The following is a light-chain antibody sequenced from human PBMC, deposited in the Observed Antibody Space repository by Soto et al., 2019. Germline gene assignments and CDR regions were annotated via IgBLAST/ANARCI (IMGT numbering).Light chain of an antibody. V-gene: IGKV3-15*01. J-gene: IGKJ5*01. Sequence: EIVMAQSPATLSVSPGERATLSCRASRSVSDNLAWYQQKPGQAPRLLIHGASTRATGIPARFSGSGSGTEFTLTISSLQSEDFAVYYCQQYNNWPPITFGQGTRLEIK. CDR1: RSVSDN. CDR3: QQYNNWPPIT. CDR2: GAS.